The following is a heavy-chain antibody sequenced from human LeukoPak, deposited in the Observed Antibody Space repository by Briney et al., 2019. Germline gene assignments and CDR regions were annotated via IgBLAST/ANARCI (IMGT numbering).Heavy chain of an antibody. CDR3: ARGDTGVIRGIRFHY. Sequence: PSGTLSLTCAVSGASISSGYWWSWVRQPPGKGLEWIGEIYHSGSTNHNPSLKSRVTISVDKSKSQFSLNLSSVTAADTAVYYCARGDTGVIRGIRFHYWGQGTLVTVSS. J-gene: IGHJ4*02. V-gene: IGHV4-4*02. D-gene: IGHD3-10*01. CDR2: IYHSGST. CDR1: GASISSGYW.